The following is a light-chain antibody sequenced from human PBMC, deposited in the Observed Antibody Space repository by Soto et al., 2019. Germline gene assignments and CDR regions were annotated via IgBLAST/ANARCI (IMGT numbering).Light chain of an antibody. Sequence: EIVLTQSPGTLSLSPGEKATLSCRTSQTLSSSFLAWYQQKPGQAPRLLIYDTSTRAIDIPDRFSGSGSGTDFTLTISRLEPEDFAVYYCQQYGYLGTFGQGTKVDIK. CDR3: QQYGYLGT. CDR1: QTLSSSF. CDR2: DTS. V-gene: IGKV3-20*01. J-gene: IGKJ1*01.